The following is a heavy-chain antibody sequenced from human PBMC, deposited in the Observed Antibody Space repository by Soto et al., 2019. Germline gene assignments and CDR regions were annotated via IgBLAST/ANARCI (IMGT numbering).Heavy chain of an antibody. J-gene: IGHJ4*02. CDR2: IYYSGST. V-gene: IGHV4-30-4*01. Sequence: SETLSLTCTVSGGSISSGDYYWSWIRQPPGKGLEWIGYIYYSGSTYYNPSLKNRVTISVDTSKNQFSLKLSSVTAADTAVYYCSRDRNYGDFDYWGQGTLVTVSS. CDR3: SRDRNYGDFDY. CDR1: GGSISSGDYY. D-gene: IGHD4-17*01.